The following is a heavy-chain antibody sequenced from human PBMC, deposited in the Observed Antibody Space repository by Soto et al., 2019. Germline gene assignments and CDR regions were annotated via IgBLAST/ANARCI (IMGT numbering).Heavy chain of an antibody. J-gene: IGHJ4*02. Sequence: SETLSLTCTVSGGSISSGGYYWSWIRQHPGKGLEWIGYIYYSGSTYYNPSLKSRVTISVDTSKNQFSLKLSSVTAADTAVYYCASSVAGDYYFDYWGQGTLVTVSS. CDR3: ASSVAGDYYFDY. CDR1: GGSISSGGYY. V-gene: IGHV4-31*03. CDR2: IYYSGST. D-gene: IGHD6-19*01.